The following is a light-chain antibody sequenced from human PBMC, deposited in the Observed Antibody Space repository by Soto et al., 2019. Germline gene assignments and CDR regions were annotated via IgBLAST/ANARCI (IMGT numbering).Light chain of an antibody. Sequence: AVQLTQSPSSLSASVGGRVTITCRSSQGVSRDLAWYQQKPGQPPKLLIYDASNLESGVPSSFSGSGSGTDFTLTITSLQPEDFATYYCQQFNSYPITFGQGTRLEIK. CDR1: QGVSRD. J-gene: IGKJ5*01. CDR2: DAS. CDR3: QQFNSYPIT. V-gene: IGKV1-13*02.